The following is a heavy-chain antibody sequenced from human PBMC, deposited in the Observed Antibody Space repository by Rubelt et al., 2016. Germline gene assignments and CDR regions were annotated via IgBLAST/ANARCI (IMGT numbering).Heavy chain of an antibody. CDR2: SYYSGEP. V-gene: IGHV4-59*12. J-gene: IGHJ4*02. CDR1: GGSISSSY. CDR3: VGLAVAGNDY. Sequence: QVQMQESGPGLVKPSETLSLTCTVSGGSISSSYWSWIRQPTGKGLEWIGYSYYSGEPNHNPSFKGRVTKSSDQAKNEVSLKVGSVTAADTAVYYCVGLAVAGNDYWGQGTLVTVSS. D-gene: IGHD6-19*01.